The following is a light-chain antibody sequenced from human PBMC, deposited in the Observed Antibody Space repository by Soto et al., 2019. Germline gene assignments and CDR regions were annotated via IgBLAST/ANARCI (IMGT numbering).Light chain of an antibody. V-gene: IGLV2-14*01. CDR3: SSYTSSSTLYV. J-gene: IGLJ1*01. CDR1: SSDVGGYNY. CDR2: DVS. Sequence: QSVLTQCASVSGSPGQSITISCTGTSSDVGGYNYVSWYQQHPGKAPKLMIYDVSNRPSGVSNRFSGSKSGNTASLTISGLQAEDEADYYCSSYTSSSTLYVFGTGTKVNVL.